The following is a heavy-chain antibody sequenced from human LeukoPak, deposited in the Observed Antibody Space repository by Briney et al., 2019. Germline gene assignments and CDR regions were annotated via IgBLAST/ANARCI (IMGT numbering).Heavy chain of an antibody. CDR3: ARDRIAAAGCWFDP. Sequence: PGGSLRLSCAASGFTFSSYEMNWVRQAPGKGPEWVSYISSSGSTIYYADSVKGRFTISRDNAKNSLYLQMNSLRAEDTAVYYCARDRIAAAGCWFDPWGQGTLVTVSS. J-gene: IGHJ5*02. D-gene: IGHD6-13*01. V-gene: IGHV3-48*03. CDR2: ISSSGSTI. CDR1: GFTFSSYE.